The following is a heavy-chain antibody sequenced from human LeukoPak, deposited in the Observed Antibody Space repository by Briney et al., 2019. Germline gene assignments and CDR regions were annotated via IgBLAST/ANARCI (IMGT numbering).Heavy chain of an antibody. CDR1: GGSFSGYY. CDR3: ARGRKYYDSSGYYFDY. D-gene: IGHD3-22*01. J-gene: IGHJ4*02. Sequence: SETLSPTCAVYGGSFSGYYWSWIRQPPGKGLEWIGEINHSGSTNYNPSLKSRVTISVDTSKNQFSLKLSSVTAADTAVYYCARGRKYYDSSGYYFDYWGQGTLVTVSS. CDR2: INHSGST. V-gene: IGHV4-34*01.